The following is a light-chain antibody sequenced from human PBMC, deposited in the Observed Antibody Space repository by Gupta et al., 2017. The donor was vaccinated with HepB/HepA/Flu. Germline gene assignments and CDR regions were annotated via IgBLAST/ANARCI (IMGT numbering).Light chain of an antibody. V-gene: IGLV1-47*01. CDR3: AAWDDSLSGHVV. J-gene: IGLJ2*01. CDR1: SSNIGSNY. CDR2: RNN. Sequence: QSVLTQPPSASGTPGQRVTINCSGSSSNIGSNYVYWYQQLPGTAPKLLIYRNNQRPSGVPDRFSGSKSGTSASLAISGLRSEDEADYYCAAWDDSLSGHVVFGGGTKLTVL.